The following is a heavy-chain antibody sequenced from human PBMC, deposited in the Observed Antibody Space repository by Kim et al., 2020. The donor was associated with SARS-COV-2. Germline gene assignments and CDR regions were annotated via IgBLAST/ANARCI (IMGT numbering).Heavy chain of an antibody. V-gene: IGHV4-34*01. CDR1: GGSFSGYY. CDR3: ARCSEQRGLGSPRIDY. J-gene: IGHJ4*02. CDR2: INHSGST. Sequence: SETLSLTCAVYGGSFSGYYWSWIRQPPGKGLEWIGEINHSGSTNYNPSLKSRVTILVDTSKNQFSLKLSSVTAADTAVYYCARCSEQRGLGSPRIDYWGQGTLVTVSS. D-gene: IGHD6-19*01.